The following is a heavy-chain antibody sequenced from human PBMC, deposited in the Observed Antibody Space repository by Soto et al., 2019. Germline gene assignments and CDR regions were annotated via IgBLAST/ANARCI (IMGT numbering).Heavy chain of an antibody. D-gene: IGHD1-26*01. J-gene: IGHJ4*02. V-gene: IGHV1-69*01. CDR3: ARDGGMHSGGIDY. Sequence: QVQLVQSGAEVKKPGSSVKVSCKASGGTFSSYSIHWVRQAPGQGLEWMGEIIPIFGTANYAQKFQGRVTLTADESTSTAYLALSSLRSEDTAVYYCARDGGMHSGGIDYWGQGTLVTVSS. CDR2: IIPIFGTA. CDR1: GGTFSSYS.